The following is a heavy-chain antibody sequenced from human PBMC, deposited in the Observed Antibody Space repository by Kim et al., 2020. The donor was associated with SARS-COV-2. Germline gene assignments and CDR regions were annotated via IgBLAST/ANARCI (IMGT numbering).Heavy chain of an antibody. CDR3: ATVQNYDSSADYIG. CDR2: FDPEDGET. V-gene: IGHV1-24*01. Sequence: ASVKVSCKVSGYTLTELSMHWVRQAPGKGLEWMGGFDPEDGETIYAQKFQGRVTMTEDTSTDTAYMELSSLRSEDTAVYYCATVQNYDSSADYIGWGQGTLVTVSS. J-gene: IGHJ4*02. CDR1: GYTLTELS. D-gene: IGHD3-22*01.